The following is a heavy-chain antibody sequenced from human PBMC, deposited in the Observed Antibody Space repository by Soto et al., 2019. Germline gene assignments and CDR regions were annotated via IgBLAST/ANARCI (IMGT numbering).Heavy chain of an antibody. D-gene: IGHD5-12*01. CDR3: GTSGYDGRPYYYYGMDV. CDR2: INPNSRNT. CDR1: GYTFSSYD. J-gene: IGHJ6*02. Sequence: AXVKVWSTADGYTFSSYDIIWVRQSTGQGLEGMGWINPNSRNTGYAQKFQGRVTMTRNTSISTAYMELSSLRSEDTAVYYCGTSGYDGRPYYYYGMDVWGQGTTVTVSS. V-gene: IGHV1-8*01.